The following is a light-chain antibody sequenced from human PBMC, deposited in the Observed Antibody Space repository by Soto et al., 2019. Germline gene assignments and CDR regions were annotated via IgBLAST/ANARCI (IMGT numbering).Light chain of an antibody. CDR2: DAS. J-gene: IGKJ5*01. CDR1: QSVSTN. V-gene: IGKV3-11*01. CDR3: RERSNWPLSIT. Sequence: EIVLTQSPATLSLSPGERATLSCRASQSVSTNLAWYQQKVGQAPRLLIYDASNRATGIPVRFSGSGSGTDFTLSISSLEPEDFAVYYCRERSNWPLSITFGQGTRLEIK.